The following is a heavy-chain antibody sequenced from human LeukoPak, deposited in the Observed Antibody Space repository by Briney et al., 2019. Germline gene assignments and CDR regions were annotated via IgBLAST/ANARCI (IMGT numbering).Heavy chain of an antibody. Sequence: GGSLRLSCAASGFTFSSYAMSWVRQAPGKGLEWVSAISGSGGSTYYADSVKGRFTISRDNSKNTLYLQMNSLRAEDAAVYYCAKGNDFWSGYTYYYYYGMDVWGQGTTVTVSS. CDR1: GFTFSSYA. CDR2: ISGSGGST. J-gene: IGHJ6*02. CDR3: AKGNDFWSGYTYYYYYGMDV. D-gene: IGHD3-3*01. V-gene: IGHV3-23*01.